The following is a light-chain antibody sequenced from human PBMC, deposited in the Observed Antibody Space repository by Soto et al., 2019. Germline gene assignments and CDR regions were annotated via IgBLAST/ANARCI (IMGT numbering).Light chain of an antibody. CDR1: QSISSY. J-gene: IGKJ1*01. V-gene: IGKV1-39*01. CDR3: QQSYSTLWT. Sequence: DIQMTQSPSSLSASVGDRVTITCRASQSISSYLNWYQQKPGKAPRLLIYAASSLQSGVPSRFSGSGSATDFTLTISCLQPEDFATYYCQQSYSTLWTFGQGTKVEIK. CDR2: AAS.